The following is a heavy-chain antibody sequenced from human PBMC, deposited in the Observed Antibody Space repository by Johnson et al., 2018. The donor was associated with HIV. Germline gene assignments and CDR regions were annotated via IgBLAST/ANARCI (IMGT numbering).Heavy chain of an antibody. CDR3: ARHIVGGTSDAFDI. J-gene: IGHJ3*02. CDR1: GFTFDDYD. V-gene: IGHV3-23*04. D-gene: IGHD1-26*01. CDR2: ISGSGGST. Sequence: VQLVESGGGVVRPGGSLRLSCAASGFTFDDYDMSWVRQAPGKGLEWVSAISGSGGSTYYADSVKGRFTISRDNSKNTAYLQMNSLETEDTAVYYCARHIVGGTSDAFDIWGQGTMVTVSS.